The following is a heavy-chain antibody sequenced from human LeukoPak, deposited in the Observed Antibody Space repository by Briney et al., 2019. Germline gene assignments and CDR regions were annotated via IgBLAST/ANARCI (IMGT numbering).Heavy chain of an antibody. CDR1: TFTLNNYW. CDR3: ARGLAYYYDSSGYYPSYYFDY. D-gene: IGHD3-22*01. V-gene: IGHV3-7*02. CDR2: IKQDGSAK. J-gene: IGHJ4*02. Sequence: GGSLRLSCTASTFTLNNYWMSWVRQAPGKGLEWVANIKQDGSAKYHVDSVKGRFTISRDNAKNTLYLQMNSLRAEDTAVYYCARGLAYYYDSSGYYPSYYFDYWGQGTLVTVSS.